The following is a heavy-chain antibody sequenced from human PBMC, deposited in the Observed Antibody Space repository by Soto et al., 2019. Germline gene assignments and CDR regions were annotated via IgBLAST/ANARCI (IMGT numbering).Heavy chain of an antibody. D-gene: IGHD6-19*01. CDR1: GFTFSSYG. CDR3: AKDRGYSSGWYEDGVDY. CDR2: ISYDGSNK. Sequence: QVQLVESGGGVVQPGRSLRLSCAASGFTFSSYGMHWVRQAPGKGLEWVAVISYDGSNKYYADSVKGRFTISRDNSKNTLYLQMNSRRAEDTAVYYCAKDRGYSSGWYEDGVDYWGQGTLVTVSS. V-gene: IGHV3-30*18. J-gene: IGHJ4*02.